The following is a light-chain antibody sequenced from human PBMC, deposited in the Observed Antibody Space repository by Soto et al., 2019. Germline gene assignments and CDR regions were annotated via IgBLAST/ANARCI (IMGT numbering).Light chain of an antibody. CDR3: QQLNSHPPFT. CDR2: DAS. J-gene: IGKJ4*01. Sequence: DIQLTQSPSFLPASVGDRVTITCRASQGISTSLAWYQQKPGKAPELLISDASTLRSGVPSRFSGSGSGTEFTLTISSLQPEDFATYYCQQLNSHPPFTFGGGTKVEIK. CDR1: QGISTS. V-gene: IGKV1-9*01.